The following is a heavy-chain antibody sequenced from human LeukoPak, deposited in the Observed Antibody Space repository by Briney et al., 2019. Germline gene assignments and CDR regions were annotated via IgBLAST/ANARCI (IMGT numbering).Heavy chain of an antibody. Sequence: GESLKISCKGSGYSFTSCWIGWVRQMPGKGLEWMGIIYPGDSDTRYSPSFQGQVTISADKSISTAYLQWSSLKASDTAMYYCARHLLGSVVVVAIDYWGQGTLVTVSS. CDR3: ARHLLGSVVVVAIDY. CDR2: IYPGDSDT. D-gene: IGHD2-15*01. CDR1: GYSFTSCW. J-gene: IGHJ4*02. V-gene: IGHV5-51*01.